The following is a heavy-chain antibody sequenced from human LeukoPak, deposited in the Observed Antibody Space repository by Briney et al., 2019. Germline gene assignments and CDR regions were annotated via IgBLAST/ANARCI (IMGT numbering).Heavy chain of an antibody. CDR1: GGTFGSYA. CDR3: ARGRDYYDSSGYYSYYFNY. V-gene: IGHV1-69*13. J-gene: IGHJ4*02. CDR2: IIPIFGTA. D-gene: IGHD3-22*01. Sequence: GASVKVSCKASGGTFGSYAISWVRQAPGQGLEWMGGIIPIFGTANYAQKFQGRVTITADESTSTAYMELSSLRSEDTAVYYCARGRDYYDSSGYYSYYFNYWGQGTLVTVSS.